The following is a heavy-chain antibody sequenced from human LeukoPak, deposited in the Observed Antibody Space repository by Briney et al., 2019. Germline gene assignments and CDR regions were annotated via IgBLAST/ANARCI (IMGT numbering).Heavy chain of an antibody. Sequence: ASVKVSCKASGYTFTSNYIHWVRQAPGQGLEWMGMIYPRDGSTSYAQKFQGRVTVTRDTSTSTVHMELSGLRSEDTAVYYCANDHEGFDYRGQATLATVSS. D-gene: IGHD3-3*01. CDR2: IYPRDGST. J-gene: IGHJ4*02. CDR3: ANDHEGFDY. V-gene: IGHV1-46*01. CDR1: GYTFTSNY.